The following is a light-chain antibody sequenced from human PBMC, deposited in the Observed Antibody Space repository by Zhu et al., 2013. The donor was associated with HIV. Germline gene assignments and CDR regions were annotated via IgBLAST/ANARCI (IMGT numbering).Light chain of an antibody. CDR2: EVS. V-gene: IGLV2-14*01. Sequence: QSALTQPASVSGSPGQSITISCTGTSSDVGGYNYVSWYQHHPGKAPKLMIYEVSNRPSGVSNRFSGSKSGNTASLTITGLLAEDEADYYCASYTSSSTWVFGGGTKLTVL. CDR3: ASYTSSSTWV. CDR1: SSDVGGYNY. J-gene: IGLJ3*02.